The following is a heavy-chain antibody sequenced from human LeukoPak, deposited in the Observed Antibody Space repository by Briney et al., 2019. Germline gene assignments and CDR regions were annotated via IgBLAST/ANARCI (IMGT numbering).Heavy chain of an antibody. Sequence: VASVKVSCKASGGTFSSYAISWVRQAPGQGLEWMGGIIPIFGTANYAQKFQGRVTITADESTSTAYMELSSLRSEDTAVYYCARAGSSGWYAKSYFDYWGQGTLVTVSS. J-gene: IGHJ4*02. CDR2: IIPIFGTA. CDR1: GGTFSSYA. CDR3: ARAGSSGWYAKSYFDY. V-gene: IGHV1-69*01. D-gene: IGHD6-19*01.